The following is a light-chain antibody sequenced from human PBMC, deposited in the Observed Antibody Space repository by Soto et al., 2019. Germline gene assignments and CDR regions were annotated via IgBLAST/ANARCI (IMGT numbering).Light chain of an antibody. Sequence: IGLTQSTATLSLSPGGRATLSRRASQSVSSNLAWYQQKPGQAPRLLIYGASTRATGVPARFSGSGSGTEFTLTISSLQSEDFAVYYCQQYNNWPGTFGPGTKVDIK. CDR3: QQYNNWPGT. J-gene: IGKJ3*01. CDR2: GAS. CDR1: QSVSSN. V-gene: IGKV3-15*01.